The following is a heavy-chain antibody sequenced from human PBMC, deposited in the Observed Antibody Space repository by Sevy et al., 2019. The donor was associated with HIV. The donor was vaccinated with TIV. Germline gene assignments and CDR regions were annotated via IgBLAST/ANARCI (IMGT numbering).Heavy chain of an antibody. CDR2: INEGGSAK. Sequence: GGSLRLSCAASGFTFTDYWMSWVRQTPGKGLEWVANINEGGSAKNYVDSVKGRFTISRDNAKNSLYLQMNSLREEDTAVYYCARPGSGWFEFDSWGQGTLVTVSS. V-gene: IGHV3-7*01. D-gene: IGHD6-19*01. CDR3: ARPGSGWFEFDS. J-gene: IGHJ4*02. CDR1: GFTFTDYW.